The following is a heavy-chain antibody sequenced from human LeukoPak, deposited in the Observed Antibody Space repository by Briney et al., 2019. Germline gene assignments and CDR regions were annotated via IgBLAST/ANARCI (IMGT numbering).Heavy chain of an antibody. D-gene: IGHD6-13*01. Sequence: GGSLRLSCAASGFTFSSYGMHRVRQAPGKGLEWVAVIWYDGSNKYYADSVKGRFTISRDNSKNTLYLQMNSLRAEDTAVYYCAREESSWYQTYYYYYYGMDVWGQGTTVTVSS. CDR2: IWYDGSNK. CDR3: AREESSWYQTYYYYYYGMDV. J-gene: IGHJ6*02. V-gene: IGHV3-33*01. CDR1: GFTFSSYG.